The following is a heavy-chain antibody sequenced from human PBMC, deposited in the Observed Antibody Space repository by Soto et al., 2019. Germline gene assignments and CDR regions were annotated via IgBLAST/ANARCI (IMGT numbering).Heavy chain of an antibody. CDR3: ARDQGGYGIFDD. V-gene: IGHV1-18*04. CDR1: GYTFTSSG. Sequence: QVQLVQSGPEVKKPEASVKVSCKTSGYTFTSSGISWVRQAPGPGPEWMGWISGHNGVTNFARNFQDRVTLTIDSSTTTAYMEVRSPSFADTAFYYCARDQGGYGIFDDWGQGTLVTVSS. CDR2: ISGHNGVT. D-gene: IGHD5-12*01. J-gene: IGHJ4*02.